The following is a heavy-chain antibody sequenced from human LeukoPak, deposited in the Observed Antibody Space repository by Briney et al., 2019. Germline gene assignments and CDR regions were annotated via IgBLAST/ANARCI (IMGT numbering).Heavy chain of an antibody. V-gene: IGHV4-39*01. J-gene: IGHJ4*02. CDR2: MYYSGST. D-gene: IGHD3-22*01. Sequence: SETLSLTCTVSGDFITGSTYYWGWIRQPPGEGLEWIGSMYYSGSTYSNPSLRSRVTMSADTSKNQFSLNLKPVTAADTAVYYCARQYYDSTGYYYFDYWGQGTLVTVSS. CDR3: ARQYYDSTGYYYFDY. CDR1: GDFITGSTYY.